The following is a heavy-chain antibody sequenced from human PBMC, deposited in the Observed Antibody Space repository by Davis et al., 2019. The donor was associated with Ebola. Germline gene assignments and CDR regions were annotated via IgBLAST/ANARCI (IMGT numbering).Heavy chain of an antibody. J-gene: IGHJ5*02. Sequence: SGPTLVQPTETLTLPCTFSGFSHSTSGVGVGWIRQPPGKALEWLALIYWNEDKRYSPSLKSRLTITKDTSKNQVVLTMTNMDPVDTATYFCAHYTRFCSSAACPSWFDPWGQGTLVTVSS. V-gene: IGHV2-5*01. CDR1: GFSHSTSGVG. CDR3: AHYTRFCSSAACPSWFDP. CDR2: IYWNEDK. D-gene: IGHD2-2*01.